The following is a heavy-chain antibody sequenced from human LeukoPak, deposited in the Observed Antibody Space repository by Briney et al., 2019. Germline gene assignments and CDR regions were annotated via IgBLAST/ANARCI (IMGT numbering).Heavy chain of an antibody. J-gene: IGHJ6*02. V-gene: IGHV1-2*02. Sequence: ASVKVSCKASGYSFTGYYMHWVRQAPGQGLEWMGWINANSGGTNYAQKSQGRVTMTRDTSISTAYMELSRLRSDDTAVYYCARENIVATINQLYYYYYGMDVRGQGTTVTVSS. CDR3: ARENIVATINQLYYYYYGMDV. CDR2: INANSGGT. CDR1: GYSFTGYY. D-gene: IGHD5-12*01.